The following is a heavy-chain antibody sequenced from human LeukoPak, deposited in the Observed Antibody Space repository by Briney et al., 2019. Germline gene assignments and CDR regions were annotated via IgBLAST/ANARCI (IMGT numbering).Heavy chain of an antibody. CDR1: GGSISSSSYY. Sequence: SETLSLTCTVSGGSISSSSYYWGWIRQPPGKGLEWIGEINHSGSTNYNPSLKSRVTISVDTSKNQFSLKLSSVTAADTAVYYCARGPDYGGNSSHLPDYWGQGTLVTVSS. CDR3: ARGPDYGGNSSHLPDY. D-gene: IGHD4-23*01. CDR2: INHSGST. J-gene: IGHJ4*02. V-gene: IGHV4-39*07.